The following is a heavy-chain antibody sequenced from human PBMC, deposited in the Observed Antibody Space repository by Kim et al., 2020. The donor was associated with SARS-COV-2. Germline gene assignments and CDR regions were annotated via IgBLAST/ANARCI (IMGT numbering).Heavy chain of an antibody. CDR2: VYHTGSA. CDR1: GASISGY. D-gene: IGHD4-17*01. Sequence: SETLSLTCAVSGASISGYWSWIRQPPAKSLEWIAYVYHTGSATYNPSLKSRVTISMDTSRNYISLKLTSLTAADTAIYYCARLDYGDYDEAFDLWGPGTLVSVSS. V-gene: IGHV4-59*08. CDR3: ARLDYGDYDEAFDL. J-gene: IGHJ3*01.